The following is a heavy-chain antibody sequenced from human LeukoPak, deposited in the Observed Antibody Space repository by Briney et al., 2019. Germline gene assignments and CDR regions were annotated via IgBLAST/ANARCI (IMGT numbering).Heavy chain of an antibody. CDR1: GGSISSGGYS. V-gene: IGHV4-30-2*01. Sequence: SETLSLTCAVSGGSISSGGYSWSWIRQPPGKGLEWIGYIYHSGSTYYNPSLKSRVTISVDRSKNQFSLKLNSVTAADTAVYYCARESATGHWFDPWGQGTLVTVSS. CDR2: IYHSGST. J-gene: IGHJ5*02. CDR3: ARESATGHWFDP. D-gene: IGHD2-15*01.